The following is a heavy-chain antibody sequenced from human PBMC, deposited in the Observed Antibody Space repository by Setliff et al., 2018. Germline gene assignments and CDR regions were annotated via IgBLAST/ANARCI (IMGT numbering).Heavy chain of an antibody. CDR2: IYYSGST. D-gene: IGHD6-19*01. CDR3: ARDWGSSGWYFDY. Sequence: SETLSLTCTVSGGSISSSSYYWGWIRQPPGKGLEWIGSIYYSGSTYYNPSLKSRVTMSVDTSKNQFSLRLSFVTAADTAVYYCARDWGSSGWYFDYWGQGTLVTVSS. CDR1: GGSISSSSYY. V-gene: IGHV4-39*07. J-gene: IGHJ4*02.